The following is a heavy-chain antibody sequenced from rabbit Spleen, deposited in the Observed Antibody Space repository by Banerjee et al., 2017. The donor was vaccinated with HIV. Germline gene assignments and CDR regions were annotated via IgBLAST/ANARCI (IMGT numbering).Heavy chain of an antibody. Sequence: QSLEESGGDLVKPGASLTLTCTASGISFSSSYYMSWVRQAPGKGLEWIACIYGGSTGTTYYASWANGRFTISKTSSTTVTLQMTSLTAADTATYFCARDTGSSFSSYGMDLWGPGTLVTVS. J-gene: IGHJ6*01. CDR2: IYGGSTGTT. V-gene: IGHV1S40*01. D-gene: IGHD8-1*01. CDR3: ARDTGSSFSSYGMDL. CDR1: GISFSSSYY.